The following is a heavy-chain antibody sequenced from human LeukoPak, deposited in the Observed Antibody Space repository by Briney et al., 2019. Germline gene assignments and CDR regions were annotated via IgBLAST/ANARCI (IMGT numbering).Heavy chain of an antibody. Sequence: SQTLSHTCAVSGGSISSGGYSWSWIRQPPGKGLEWIGYIYHSGSTYYNPSLKSRVTMSVDTSKNHFSLKLSSVTAADTAVYYCARSPLTGNYGDWFDPWGQGTLVIVSS. J-gene: IGHJ5*02. CDR1: GGSISSGGYS. CDR3: ARSPLTGNYGDWFDP. D-gene: IGHD3-9*01. CDR2: IYHSGST. V-gene: IGHV4-30-2*01.